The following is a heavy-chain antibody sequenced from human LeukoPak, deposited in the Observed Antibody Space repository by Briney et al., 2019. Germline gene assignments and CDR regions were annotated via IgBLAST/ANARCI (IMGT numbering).Heavy chain of an antibody. CDR1: GFTFSSYG. CDR3: ARDSDYGGNSVYAFDI. CDR2: IWYDGINK. J-gene: IGHJ3*02. V-gene: IGHV3-33*01. Sequence: PGRSLRLSCAASGFTFSSYGMHWVRQAPGKGLEWVAVIWYDGINKYYADSVKGRFTISRDNSKNTLYLQMNSLRAEDTAVYYCARDSDYGGNSVYAFDIWGQGTMVTVSS. D-gene: IGHD4-23*01.